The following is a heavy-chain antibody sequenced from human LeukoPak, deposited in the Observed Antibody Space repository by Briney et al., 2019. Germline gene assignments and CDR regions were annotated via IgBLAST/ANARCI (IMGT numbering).Heavy chain of an antibody. J-gene: IGHJ6*02. CDR2: ISGDGGST. D-gene: IGHD3-16*01. V-gene: IGHV3-43*02. Sequence: GGSLRLSCAASGFTLDDHAMHWVRHAPGKGLEWVSLISGDGGSTYYADSVKGRFTISRDNSKNSLYLQMNSLRTEDTALYYCAKGWMGDYYYGMDVWGQGTTVTVSS. CDR1: GFTLDDHA. CDR3: AKGWMGDYYYGMDV.